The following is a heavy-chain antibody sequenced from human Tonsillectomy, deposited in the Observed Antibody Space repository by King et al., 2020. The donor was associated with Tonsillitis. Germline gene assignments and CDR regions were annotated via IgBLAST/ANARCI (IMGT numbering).Heavy chain of an antibody. Sequence: QLVQSGAEVKKPGASVKVSCKASGYTFTGYFIYWVRQAPGQGLEWMGWINPNSGGTNYAQKFQGRVTMTRDTSISTAYMELSSLGSEDTAVYYCARGPGITAFNWFDPWGQGTLVTVSS. V-gene: IGHV1-2*02. CDR3: ARGPGITAFNWFDP. CDR1: GYTFTGYF. J-gene: IGHJ5*02. CDR2: INPNSGGT. D-gene: IGHD6-13*01.